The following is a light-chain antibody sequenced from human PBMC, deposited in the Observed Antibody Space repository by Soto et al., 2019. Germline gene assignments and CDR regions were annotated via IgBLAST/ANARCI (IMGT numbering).Light chain of an antibody. V-gene: IGLV1-40*01. J-gene: IGLJ2*01. CDR1: NSNIGAGYD. CDR2: GNT. CDR3: QSYDSSLSGSV. Sequence: QSVLTQPPSMSGAPGQRVTISCTGSNSNIGAGYDVHWYQQLPGTAPKLLLYGNTNRPSGVPDRFSGSKSGTSASLAITRLQADDEADYYCQSYDSSLSGSVFGGGTKLTVL.